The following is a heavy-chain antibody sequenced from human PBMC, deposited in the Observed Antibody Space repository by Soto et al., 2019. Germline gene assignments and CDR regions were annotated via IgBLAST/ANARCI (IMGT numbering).Heavy chain of an antibody. V-gene: IGHV3-30*18. Sequence: QVQLVESGGGVVQPGRSLRLSCAASGFTFSSYGMHWVRRAPGKGLEWVAVISYDGSNKYYADSVKGRFTISRDNSKNTLYLQMNSLRAEDTAVYYCAKSLALVATQDYWGQGTLVTVSS. J-gene: IGHJ4*02. CDR2: ISYDGSNK. CDR3: AKSLALVATQDY. D-gene: IGHD5-12*01. CDR1: GFTFSSYG.